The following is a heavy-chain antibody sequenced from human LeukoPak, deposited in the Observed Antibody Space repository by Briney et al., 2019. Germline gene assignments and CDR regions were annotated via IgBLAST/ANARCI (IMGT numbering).Heavy chain of an antibody. CDR3: ARDLAQGAFDI. CDR1: RFTFSSYD. Sequence: GGSLRLSCAASRFTFSSYDMHWVRQATGKGLEWVSAIGTAGDTYYPGSVKGRFTISRENAKNSLYLQMNSLRAGDTAVYYCARDLAQGAFDIWGQGTMVTVSS. V-gene: IGHV3-13*01. D-gene: IGHD3-16*01. J-gene: IGHJ3*02. CDR2: IGTAGDT.